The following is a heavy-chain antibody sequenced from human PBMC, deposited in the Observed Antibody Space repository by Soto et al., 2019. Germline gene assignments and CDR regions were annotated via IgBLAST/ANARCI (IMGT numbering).Heavy chain of an antibody. V-gene: IGHV3-23*01. CDR2: ISDSGGET. CDR1: GFAFTNFE. D-gene: IGHD6-19*01. CDR3: VKGGWLDD. Sequence: EVQLLESGGGLVQPGGSRRLSCTASGFAFTNFEMSWARQASGKGLEWVSFISDSGGETHYADSVKGRFTISRDNSKNTLYLQMNSLRVEDMAVYYCVKGGWLDDWGQGTLVTVSS. J-gene: IGHJ4*02.